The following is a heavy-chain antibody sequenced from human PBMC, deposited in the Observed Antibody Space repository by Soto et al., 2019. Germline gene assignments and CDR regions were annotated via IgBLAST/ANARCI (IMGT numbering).Heavy chain of an antibody. J-gene: IGHJ5*02. CDR2: IWYDGSNK. Sequence: GGSLRLSCAASGFTFSSYGMHWVRQAPGKGLEWVAVIWYDGSNKYYADSVKGRFTISRDNSRNTLYLQMNSLRAEDTAVYYCARDQVLEPIWFYGFDPWGQGTLVTVSS. D-gene: IGHD1-1*01. CDR3: ARDQVLEPIWFYGFDP. CDR1: GFTFSSYG. V-gene: IGHV3-33*01.